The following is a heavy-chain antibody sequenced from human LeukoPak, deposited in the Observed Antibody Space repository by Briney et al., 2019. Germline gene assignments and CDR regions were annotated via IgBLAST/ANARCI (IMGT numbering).Heavy chain of an antibody. Sequence: HPGGSLRLSCAASGFTVSSNYMSWVRQAPGKGLEWVSVIYSGGSTYYADSVKGRFTISRDNSKNTLYLQMNSLRAEDTAVYYCARIASSGYTLFFDYWGQGTLVTVSS. V-gene: IGHV3-53*01. CDR1: GFTVSSNY. CDR3: ARIASSGYTLFFDY. J-gene: IGHJ4*02. CDR2: IYSGGST. D-gene: IGHD3-22*01.